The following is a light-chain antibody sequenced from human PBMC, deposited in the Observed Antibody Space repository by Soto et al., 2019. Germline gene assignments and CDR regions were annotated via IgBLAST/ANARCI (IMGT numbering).Light chain of an antibody. J-gene: IGKJ1*01. CDR1: QSISSW. Sequence: DIQMTQSPSTLSAPVGDRVTITCRASQSISSWLAWYQQKPGKAPKLLIYKASTLESGVPSRFSGSGSGTEFTLTISSLQPDDFATYYCQHYNSYSEAFGQGTKVDI. CDR3: QHYNSYSEA. V-gene: IGKV1-5*03. CDR2: KAS.